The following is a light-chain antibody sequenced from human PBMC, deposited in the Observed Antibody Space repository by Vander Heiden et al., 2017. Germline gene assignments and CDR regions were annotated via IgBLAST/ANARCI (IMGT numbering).Light chain of an antibody. CDR2: DAS. V-gene: IGKV1-33*01. J-gene: IGKJ5*01. CDR3: QQFKNYPFP. Sequence: MTQSPSSLSASVGDRVTITCQASQDITNYLNWYQHKPGKAPKLLIYDASNLETGVPSRFSGGGSGTDFTFTISSLQPEDIATYYCQQFKNYPFPFGQGTRLEIQ. CDR1: QDITNY.